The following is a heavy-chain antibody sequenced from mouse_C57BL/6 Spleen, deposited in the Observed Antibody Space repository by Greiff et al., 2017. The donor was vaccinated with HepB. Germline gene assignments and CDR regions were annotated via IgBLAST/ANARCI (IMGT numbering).Heavy chain of an antibody. D-gene: IGHD1-1*01. J-gene: IGHJ1*03. CDR1: GFTFTDYY. CDR2: IRNKANGYTT. CDR3: ARYLITTDGFDV. V-gene: IGHV7-3*01. Sequence: EVQLVESGGGLVQPGGSLSLSCAASGFTFTDYYMSWVRQPPGKALEWLGFIRNKANGYTTEYSASVKGRFTISRDNSQSILYLQMNALRAEDSATYYCARYLITTDGFDVWGTGTTVTVSS.